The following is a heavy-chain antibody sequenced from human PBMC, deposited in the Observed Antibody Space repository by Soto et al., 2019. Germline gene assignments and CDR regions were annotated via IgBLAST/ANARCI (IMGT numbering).Heavy chain of an antibody. Sequence: PGGSLRLSCAASGFAVSSYSVHWVRQAPGKGLEWVAAMSLDGNSRYFADSVKGRFTISRDTSKNTWSLQMNSLGAEDSAVYHCARGRSLIPNTSVDLWGQGTQVTICS. D-gene: IGHD2-21*01. V-gene: IGHV3-30-3*01. CDR3: ARGRSLIPNTSVDL. CDR2: MSLDGNSR. CDR1: GFAVSSYS. J-gene: IGHJ4*02.